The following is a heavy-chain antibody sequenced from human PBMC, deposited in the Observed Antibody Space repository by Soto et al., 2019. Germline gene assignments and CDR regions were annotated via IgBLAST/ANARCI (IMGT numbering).Heavy chain of an antibody. CDR3: ARGSPLHRLLSRTLGSLRWFGP. J-gene: IGHJ5*02. CDR2: IYFGGST. Sequence: SETLSLTCAVSGGSISSGDYSWNWIRQPPGKGLEWIGYIYFGGSTYYNPSLQSRVTISVDTSKNQFSLKLSSVTAADTAVHYCARGSPLHRLLSRTLGSLRWFGPWGQGTLVTVSS. D-gene: IGHD2-2*01. CDR1: GGSISSGDYS. V-gene: IGHV4-30-2*01.